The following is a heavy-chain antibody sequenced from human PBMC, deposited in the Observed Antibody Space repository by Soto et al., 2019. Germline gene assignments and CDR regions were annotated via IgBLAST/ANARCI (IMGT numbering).Heavy chain of an antibody. CDR3: ARDIGAKLWFGEFPIGGWFDP. CDR1: GGTFSSYA. J-gene: IGHJ5*02. D-gene: IGHD3-10*01. Sequence: QVQLVQSGAEVKKPGSSVKVSCKASGGTFSSYAISWVRQAHGQGLEWMGGIIPIFGTANYAQKFQGRVTITADESTSTAYMELSSLRSEDTAVYYCARDIGAKLWFGEFPIGGWFDPWGQGTLVTVSS. CDR2: IIPIFGTA. V-gene: IGHV1-69*01.